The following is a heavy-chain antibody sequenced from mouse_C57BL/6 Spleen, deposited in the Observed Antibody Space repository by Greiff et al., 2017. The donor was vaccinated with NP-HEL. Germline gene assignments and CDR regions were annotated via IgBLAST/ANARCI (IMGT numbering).Heavy chain of an antibody. CDR3: ARGDGGVYFDD. CDR2: ISSGSSTI. Sequence: EVQLVESGGGLVKPGGSLKLSCAASGFTFSDYGMNWVRQAPEKGLEWVAYISSGSSTIYYADTVKGRFTLSRDNAKNTLFLQMTSLRSEDTAMYYCARGDGGVYFDDWGQGTTVTVSS. CDR1: GFTFSDYG. V-gene: IGHV5-17*01. J-gene: IGHJ2*01. D-gene: IGHD2-3*01.